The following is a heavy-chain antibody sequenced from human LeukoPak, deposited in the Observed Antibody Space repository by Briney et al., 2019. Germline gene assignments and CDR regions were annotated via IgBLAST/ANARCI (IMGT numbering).Heavy chain of an antibody. Sequence: ASVKVSCKASGYTFTSYYMHWVRQAPGQGLEWMGIINPSGGSTSYAQKFQGRVTMTRDTSISTAYMELSRLRSDDTAVYYCARDPSITGTTGLDYWGQGTLVTVSS. CDR2: INPSGGST. J-gene: IGHJ4*02. D-gene: IGHD1-7*01. CDR3: ARDPSITGTTGLDY. CDR1: GYTFTSYY. V-gene: IGHV1-46*01.